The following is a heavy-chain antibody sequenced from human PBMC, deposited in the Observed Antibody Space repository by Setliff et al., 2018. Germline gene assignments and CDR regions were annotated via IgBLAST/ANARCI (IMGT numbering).Heavy chain of an antibody. CDR3: AKDIVAPGLFLDY. CDR1: GFTFSDYY. V-gene: IGHV3-11*04. CDR2: ISPNSGSSR. J-gene: IGHJ4*02. D-gene: IGHD3-16*02. Sequence: KAGGSLRLSCAASGFTFSDYYMTWIRQAPGKGLEWVAYISPNSGSSRHYADSVKGRFTTSRDNAKNSLYLQMNSLRAEDTAVYYCAKDIVAPGLFLDYWGQGTLVTVSS.